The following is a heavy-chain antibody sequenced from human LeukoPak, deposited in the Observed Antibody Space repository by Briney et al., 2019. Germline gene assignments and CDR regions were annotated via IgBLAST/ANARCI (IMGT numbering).Heavy chain of an antibody. D-gene: IGHD5-12*01. V-gene: IGHV1-8*01. CDR2: MNPNSGNT. CDR3: AREYSGYDDAFDI. J-gene: IGHJ3*02. CDR1: AYTFTSYD. Sequence: GASVKVSCKASAYTFTSYDINWVRQATGQGLEWMGWMNPNSGNTGYAQKFQGRVTMTRNTSISTAYMELSSLRSEDTAVYYCAREYSGYDDAFDIWGQGTMVTVSS.